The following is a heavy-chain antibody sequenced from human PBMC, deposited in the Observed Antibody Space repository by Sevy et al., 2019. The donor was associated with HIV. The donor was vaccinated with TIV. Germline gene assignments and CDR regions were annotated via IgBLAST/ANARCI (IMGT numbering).Heavy chain of an antibody. CDR1: GFTFSSFF. CDR3: ALERLSSNVAEYFQN. V-gene: IGHV3-30-3*01. D-gene: IGHD1-1*01. Sequence: GGSLRLSCAASGFTFSSFFMHWVRQAPGKGLEWVATISYDGSNEHYADSVKGRFTISRDNSKNALYLQMNSLRAEDTAVYYCALERLSSNVAEYFQNWGQGTLVTVS. J-gene: IGHJ1*01. CDR2: ISYDGSNE.